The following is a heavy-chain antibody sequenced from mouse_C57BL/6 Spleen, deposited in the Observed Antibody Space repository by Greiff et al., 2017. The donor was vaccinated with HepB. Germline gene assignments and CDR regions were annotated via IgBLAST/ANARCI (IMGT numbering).Heavy chain of an antibody. V-gene: IGHV1-50*01. D-gene: IGHD2-10*02. J-gene: IGHJ2*01. CDR2: IDPSDSYT. CDR3: ARSYGNYGYFDY. CDR1: GYTFTSYR. Sequence: QVQLQQPGAELVKPGASVKLSCKASGYTFTSYRMQWVKQRPGQGLEWIGEIDPSDSYTNYNQKFKGKATLTVDTSSRPAYLQLSSLTSEDSAVYYCARSYGNYGYFDYWGQGTTLTVSS.